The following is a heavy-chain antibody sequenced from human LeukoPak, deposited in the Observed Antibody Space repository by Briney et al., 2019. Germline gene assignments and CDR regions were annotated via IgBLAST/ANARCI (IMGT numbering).Heavy chain of an antibody. CDR3: AKKMDDAFDI. Sequence: GGSLRLSCAASGFTFSSYSMNWVRQAPGKGLERVSFISSSSAYISYADSVKGRFTISRDNAKNSLYLQMNNLRAEDTAVYYCAKKMDDAFDIWGQGTMSPSLQ. CDR1: GFTFSSYS. CDR2: ISSSSAYI. J-gene: IGHJ3*02. D-gene: IGHD5-24*01. V-gene: IGHV3-21*01.